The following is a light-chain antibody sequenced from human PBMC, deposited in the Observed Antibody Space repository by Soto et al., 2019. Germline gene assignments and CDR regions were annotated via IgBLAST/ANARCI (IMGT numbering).Light chain of an antibody. Sequence: QPVLTQSPSASASLGASVKLTCTLSSGHSSYAIAWHQQQPEKGPRYLMKLNSDGSHSKGDGIPDRFSGSSSGAERYLTISSLQSEDAADYYCQTWVTGIQVFGGGTQLTVL. CDR1: SGHSSYA. CDR2: LNSDGSH. V-gene: IGLV4-69*01. CDR3: QTWVTGIQV. J-gene: IGLJ3*02.